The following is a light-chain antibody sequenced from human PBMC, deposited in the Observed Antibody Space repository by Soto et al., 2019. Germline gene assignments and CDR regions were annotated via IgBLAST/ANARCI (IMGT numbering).Light chain of an antibody. J-gene: IGKJ4*01. CDR3: QQRYNTPLT. CDR1: QSMSTY. CDR2: GAS. Sequence: DIQMTQSPSSLSASVGDRVTITCRASQSMSTYLNWFQQKPGKAPKVLIYGASSLQSGVPSRLSGSGSGTDFTLTISSLQPEDVATYYCQQRYNTPLTFGGGTKVEIK. V-gene: IGKV1-39*01.